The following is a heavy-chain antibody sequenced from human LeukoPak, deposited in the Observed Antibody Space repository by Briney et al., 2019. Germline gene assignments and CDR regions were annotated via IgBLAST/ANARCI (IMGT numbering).Heavy chain of an antibody. CDR1: GFTFSSYA. J-gene: IGHJ4*02. D-gene: IGHD3-10*01. V-gene: IGHV3-23*01. Sequence: GGSLRLSCAASGFTFSSYAMSWVRQAPGKGLEWVSAISGSGGSTYYADSVKGRFTISRDNAKSSLYLQMNSLRAEDTAVHYCARDKGLRVVTFDYWGQGTLVTVSS. CDR3: ARDKGLRVVTFDY. CDR2: ISGSGGST.